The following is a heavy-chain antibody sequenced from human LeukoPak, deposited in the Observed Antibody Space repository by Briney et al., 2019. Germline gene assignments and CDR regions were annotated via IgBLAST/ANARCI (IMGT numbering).Heavy chain of an antibody. D-gene: IGHD3-22*01. V-gene: IGHV1-2*02. CDR1: GYTLTDYY. CDR3: ARKYYDRRGSKYAFDI. Sequence: ASVKVSCRASGYTLTDYYLHWVRQAPGQGLEWMGCIDPDSGGTKSAQRFQGRVTMTRDTSITTVYMELISLRSDDTAVYYCARKYYDRRGSKYAFDIWGKGKMVTVSS. J-gene: IGHJ3*02. CDR2: IDPDSGGT.